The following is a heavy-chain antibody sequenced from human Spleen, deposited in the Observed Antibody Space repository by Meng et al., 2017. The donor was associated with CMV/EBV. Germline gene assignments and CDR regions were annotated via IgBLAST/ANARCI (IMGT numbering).Heavy chain of an antibody. CDR1: GGTFSSYT. CDR3: ARVGYSSGWYVEY. Sequence: SVKVSCKASGGTFSSYTISWVRQAPGQGLEWMGRIIPILGIANYAQKFQGRVTITADKSTSTAYMELSSLRSEDTAVYYCARVGYSSGWYVEYWGQGTLVTVS. V-gene: IGHV1-69*02. D-gene: IGHD6-19*01. CDR2: IIPILGIA. J-gene: IGHJ4*02.